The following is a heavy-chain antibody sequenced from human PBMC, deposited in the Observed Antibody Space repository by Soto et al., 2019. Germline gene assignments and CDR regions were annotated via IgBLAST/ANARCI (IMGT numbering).Heavy chain of an antibody. CDR2: SSYDGRET. Sequence: GGSQRLSCAASDFDFSSYGIHWVRQAPGKGLEWVAASSYDGRETFYADSAKGRFTVSKEMSKNTAFLQMNALRHEDTAVYFCARDSGWPILNFDNWGQGTPVTVSS. CDR3: ARDSGWPILNFDN. V-gene: IGHV3-30*03. CDR1: DFDFSSYG. J-gene: IGHJ4*02. D-gene: IGHD3-10*01.